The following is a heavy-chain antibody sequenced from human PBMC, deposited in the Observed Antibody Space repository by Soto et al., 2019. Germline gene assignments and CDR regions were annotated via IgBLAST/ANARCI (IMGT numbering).Heavy chain of an antibody. V-gene: IGHV4-30-2*01. CDR3: ARDSKEASDYALDI. J-gene: IGHJ3*02. Sequence: QLQLQESGSEQMKHSQTLSLTCTVSGGSISSVDYSWNWVRQPPGEGLEWIGHIYHRETTSYNPCLMSRVTTSLDRSKNQLFLRMNSVTAADMAVYYCARDSKEASDYALDIWGHGTMVTVSS. CDR2: IYHRETT. CDR1: GGSISSVDYS. D-gene: IGHD2-21*01.